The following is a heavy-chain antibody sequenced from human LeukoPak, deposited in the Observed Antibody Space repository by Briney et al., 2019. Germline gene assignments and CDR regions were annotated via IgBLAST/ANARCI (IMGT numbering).Heavy chain of an antibody. J-gene: IGHJ6*03. CDR1: GYSFTSYW. CDR2: IYPGDSDT. D-gene: IGHD1-14*01. Sequence: GESLRISCKGSGYSFTSYWIGWVRQMPGKGLEWMGIIYPGDSDTRYSPSSQGQVTISADKSISTAYLQWSSLKASDTAMYYCARYRDYYYYYMDVWGKGTTVTVSS. V-gene: IGHV5-51*01. CDR3: ARYRDYYYYYMDV.